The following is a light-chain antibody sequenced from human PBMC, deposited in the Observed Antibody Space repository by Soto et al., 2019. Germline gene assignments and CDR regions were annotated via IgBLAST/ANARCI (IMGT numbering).Light chain of an antibody. CDR1: SSNIGINY. J-gene: IGLJ1*01. Sequence: QSVLAQSPSASGTPGQRVTISCSGSSSNIGINYVYWYQHLPGTAPKLLIYRNDQRPLGVPARFSGSRVGTSASLAVCWRRSEDETDYYCASWDASLSGHIYVFGTGGKVTVL. CDR3: ASWDASLSGHIYV. CDR2: RND. V-gene: IGLV1-47*01.